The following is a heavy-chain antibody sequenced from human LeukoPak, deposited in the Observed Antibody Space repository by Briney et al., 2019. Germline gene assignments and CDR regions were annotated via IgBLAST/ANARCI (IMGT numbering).Heavy chain of an antibody. J-gene: IGHJ3*02. D-gene: IGHD3-3*01. Sequence: ASETLSLTCAVYGGSFSGYYWSWIRQPPGKGLEWIGEINHSGSTNYNPSLKSRVTISVDTSKNQFSLKLSSVTAADTAVYYCARSRTLNYDFWSGYYRNDAFDIWGQGTMVTVSS. CDR2: INHSGST. V-gene: IGHV4-34*01. CDR1: GGSFSGYY. CDR3: ARSRTLNYDFWSGYYRNDAFDI.